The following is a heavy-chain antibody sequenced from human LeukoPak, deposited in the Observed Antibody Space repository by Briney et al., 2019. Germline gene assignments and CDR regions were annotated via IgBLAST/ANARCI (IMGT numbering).Heavy chain of an antibody. Sequence: SETLSLTCSVSGYSISSGFYWGWIRQPPGKGLECIGSMFHSGSTYYNPSLKSRITISVDTSKNQFSLKLNSVTAADTAVYYCASPIYGDYTENGFDIWGQGTMVTVSS. CDR3: ASPIYGDYTENGFDI. V-gene: IGHV4-38-2*02. CDR1: GYSISSGFY. J-gene: IGHJ3*02. CDR2: MFHSGST. D-gene: IGHD4-17*01.